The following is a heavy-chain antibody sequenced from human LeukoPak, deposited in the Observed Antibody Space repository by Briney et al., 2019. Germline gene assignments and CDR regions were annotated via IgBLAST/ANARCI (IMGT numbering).Heavy chain of an antibody. CDR2: VSSSSSTI. CDR1: GFTFSSYS. J-gene: IGHJ4*02. D-gene: IGHD4-17*01. V-gene: IGHV3-48*01. Sequence: GGSLRLSCAASGFTFSSYSMNWVRQAPGKGLEWVSYVSSSSSTIYYADSVKGRFTISRDNAKNSLYLQMNSLRAEDTAVYYCARVGSYGDYGFDYWGQGTLVTVSS. CDR3: ARVGSYGDYGFDY.